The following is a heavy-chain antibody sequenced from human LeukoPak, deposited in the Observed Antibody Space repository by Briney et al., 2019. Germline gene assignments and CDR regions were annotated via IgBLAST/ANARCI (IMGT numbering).Heavy chain of an antibody. CDR2: IYYSGST. CDR3: ARAYDSSGYYYYFDY. Sequence: SETLSLTCTVSGGSISSYYWSWLRQPPGKGLEWIGYIYYSGSTNYNPSLKSRVTISVDTSKNQFSLKLSSVTAADTAVYYCARAYDSSGYYYYFDYWGQGTLVTVSS. J-gene: IGHJ4*02. CDR1: GGSISSYY. V-gene: IGHV4-59*01. D-gene: IGHD3-22*01.